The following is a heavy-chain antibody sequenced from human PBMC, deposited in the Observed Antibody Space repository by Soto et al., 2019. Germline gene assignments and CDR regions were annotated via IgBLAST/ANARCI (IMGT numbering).Heavy chain of an antibody. CDR1: GGSISSYY. Sequence: SETLSLTCTVSGGSISSYYWSWIRQPAGKGLEWIGRIYASGSTNYSPSLKSRVTMSLDTSKNQLSLKPRSLTAADTAVYYCARDLYDFWSGYPDYYYYGMDVWGQGTTVTVSS. V-gene: IGHV4-4*07. CDR2: IYASGST. CDR3: ARDLYDFWSGYPDYYYYGMDV. D-gene: IGHD3-3*01. J-gene: IGHJ6*02.